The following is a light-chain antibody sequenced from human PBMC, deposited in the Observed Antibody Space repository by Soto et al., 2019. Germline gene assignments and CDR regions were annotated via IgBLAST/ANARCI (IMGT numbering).Light chain of an antibody. Sequence: DIQMTQSPSTLSASLGDRVTITCRASQSIGYWLAWYQQKPGKAPKLLIYDASNLESGVPSRFGGSGSGTEFTLTISSLQPDDFATYYCQQYNSPGTFGQGTKVDTK. CDR2: DAS. CDR3: QQYNSPGT. J-gene: IGKJ1*01. V-gene: IGKV1-5*01. CDR1: QSIGYW.